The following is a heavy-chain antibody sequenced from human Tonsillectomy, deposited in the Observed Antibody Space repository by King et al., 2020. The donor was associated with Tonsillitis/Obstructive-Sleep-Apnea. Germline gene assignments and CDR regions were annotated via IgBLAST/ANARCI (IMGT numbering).Heavy chain of an antibody. Sequence: VQLQQWRAGLLKPSETLSLTCAVYGGSFSGYYWSWIRQPPGKGLEWIGEINHSGSTNYNPSLKSRVTISVDTSKNQFSLKLSSVTAADTAVYYCAGGRSTMVRGVIISGAFDIWGQGTMVTVSS. V-gene: IGHV4-34*01. CDR1: GGSFSGYY. J-gene: IGHJ3*02. CDR2: INHSGST. CDR3: AGGRSTMVRGVIISGAFDI. D-gene: IGHD3-10*01.